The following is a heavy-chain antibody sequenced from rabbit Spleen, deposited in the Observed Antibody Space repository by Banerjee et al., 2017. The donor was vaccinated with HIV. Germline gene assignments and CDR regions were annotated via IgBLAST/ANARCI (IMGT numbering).Heavy chain of an antibody. Sequence: QSLEESGGDLVKPGASLTLTCKASGLDISSSYWICWVRQAPGKGLEWIACIDVVKSASTYYASWAKGRFTISKTSSTTVTLQMTSLTGADTATYFCASAYSDVYFNLWGPGTLVTVS. CDR3: ASAYSDVYFNL. V-gene: IGHV1S40*01. CDR1: GLDISSSYW. CDR2: IDVVKSAST. J-gene: IGHJ4*01. D-gene: IGHD6-1*01.